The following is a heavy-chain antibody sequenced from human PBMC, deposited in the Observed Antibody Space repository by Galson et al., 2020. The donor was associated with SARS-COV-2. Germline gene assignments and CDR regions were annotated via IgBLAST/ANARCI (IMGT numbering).Heavy chain of an antibody. V-gene: IGHV3-9*01. Sequence: GGSLRLSCAASGFNFDQNAMHWVRQVPGKGLEWVSGISWNSNIIDYADSVQGRFTISRDNAKNSLFLQMNSLRVEDTALYYCAKGVVYQLRGPFDYWGQGTLVTVSS. CDR1: GFNFDQNA. CDR3: AKGVVYQLRGPFDY. J-gene: IGHJ4*02. CDR2: ISWNSNII. D-gene: IGHD3-16*01.